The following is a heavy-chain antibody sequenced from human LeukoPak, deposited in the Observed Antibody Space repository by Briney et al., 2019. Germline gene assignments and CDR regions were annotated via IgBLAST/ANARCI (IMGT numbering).Heavy chain of an antibody. J-gene: IGHJ3*02. CDR3: ARNYDSSGYYKTDAFDI. Sequence: SETLSLTCAVYGGSFSGYYWSWIRQPPGKGLEWIGEINHSGSTNYNPSLKSRVTISADTSKNQFSLKLGSVTAADTAVYYCARNYDSSGYYKTDAFDIWGQGTMVTVSS. D-gene: IGHD3-22*01. V-gene: IGHV4-34*01. CDR1: GGSFSGYY. CDR2: INHSGST.